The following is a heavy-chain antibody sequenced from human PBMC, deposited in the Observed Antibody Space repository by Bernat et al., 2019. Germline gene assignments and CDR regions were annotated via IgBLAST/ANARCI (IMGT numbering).Heavy chain of an antibody. Sequence: GFTFSNAWMSWVRQAPGKGLEWVGRIKSKTDGGTTDYAAPVKGRFTISRDDSKNTLYLQMNSLKTEDTAVYYCTTEGITMVRGVIIMPGYYGMDVWGQGTTVTVSS. CDR1: GFTFSNAW. CDR2: IKSKTDGGTT. D-gene: IGHD3-10*01. J-gene: IGHJ6*02. V-gene: IGHV3-15*01. CDR3: TTEGITMVRGVIIMPGYYGMDV.